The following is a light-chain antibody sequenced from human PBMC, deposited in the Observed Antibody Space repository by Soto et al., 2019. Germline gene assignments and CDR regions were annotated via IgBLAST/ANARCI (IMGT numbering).Light chain of an antibody. CDR2: EVS. CDR1: SSDVGAYNY. J-gene: IGLJ2*01. Sequence: QSALTQPPSASGSPGQSVTISCTGTSSDVGAYNYVSWYQQHPGKAPKLMIYEVSKRPSGVPDRFSGSKSGNTASLTVSGRQAEDEADYYCSSSAGSTPVVFGGGTKVTVL. V-gene: IGLV2-8*01. CDR3: SSSAGSTPVV.